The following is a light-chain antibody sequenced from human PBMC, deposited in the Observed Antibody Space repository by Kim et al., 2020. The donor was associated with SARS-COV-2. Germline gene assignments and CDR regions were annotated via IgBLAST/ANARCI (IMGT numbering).Light chain of an antibody. CDR1: QDINNW. CDR3: QQAHSFPRT. J-gene: IGKJ1*01. Sequence: SVGDRVTITCRASQDINNWLAWYQQRPGKAPKLLIYAASSLQSGVPSRFSGSASGTNFTLTITGLQPDDFATYYCQQAHSFPRTFGQGTKVDIK. V-gene: IGKV1-12*01. CDR2: AAS.